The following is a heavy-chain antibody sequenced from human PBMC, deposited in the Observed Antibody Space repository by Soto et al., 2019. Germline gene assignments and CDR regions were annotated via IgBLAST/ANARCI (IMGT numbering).Heavy chain of an antibody. CDR3: ATDTRGYSNYYYGMDV. Sequence: ASVKVSCKVSGYTLTELSMHCVLQSPLKGLEWMGGFDPEDGETIYAQKFQGRVTMTEDTSTDTAYMELSSLRSEDTAVYYCATDTRGYSNYYYGMDVWGQGTTVTVSS. V-gene: IGHV1-24*01. CDR2: FDPEDGET. J-gene: IGHJ6*02. CDR1: GYTLTELS. D-gene: IGHD4-4*01.